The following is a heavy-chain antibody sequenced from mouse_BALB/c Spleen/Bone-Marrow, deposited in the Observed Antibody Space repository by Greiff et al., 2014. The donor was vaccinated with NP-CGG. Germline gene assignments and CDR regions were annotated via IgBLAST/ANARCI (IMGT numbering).Heavy chain of an antibody. J-gene: IGHJ1*01. CDR1: GYTFTTYW. CDR3: ARGLRDWYFDV. D-gene: IGHD2-4*01. CDR2: INPNTDYT. V-gene: IGHV1-4*01. Sequence: QVQLQQPGPELATPGASVKMSCEASGYTFTTYWMHWIKQRPGQGLEWIGSINPNTDYTDYNQKFKDKATLTADKSSITAYMQLSSLTSEDSAVYYCARGLRDWYFDVWGAGTTVTVSS.